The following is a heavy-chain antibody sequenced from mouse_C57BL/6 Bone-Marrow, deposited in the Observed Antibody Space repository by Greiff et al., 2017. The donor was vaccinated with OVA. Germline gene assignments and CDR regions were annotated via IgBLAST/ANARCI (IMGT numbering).Heavy chain of an antibody. V-gene: IGHV1-80*01. CDR3: APDYYGSKEAWFAY. Sequence: QVQLKESGAELVKPGASVKISCKASGYAFSSYWMNWVTQRPGKGLEWIGQIYSGDGDTNYNGKFKGKATLTADKSSSTAYMQLSSLTSEDSAVYYCAPDYYGSKEAWFAYWGQGTLVTVSA. CDR2: IYSGDGDT. J-gene: IGHJ3*01. D-gene: IGHD1-1*01. CDR1: GYAFSSYW.